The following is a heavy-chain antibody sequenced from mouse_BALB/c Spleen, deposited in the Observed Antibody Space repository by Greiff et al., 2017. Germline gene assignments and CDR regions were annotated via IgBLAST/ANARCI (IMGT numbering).Heavy chain of an antibody. Sequence: LVESGAELVKPGASVKLSCKASGYTFTSYWMHWVKQRPGQGLEWIGEINPSNGRTNYNEKFKSKATLTVDKSSSTAYMQLSSLTSEDSAVYYSAREDTGAMDYWGQGTSVTVSS. CDR3: AREDTGAMDY. CDR1: GYTFTSYW. CDR2: INPSNGRT. D-gene: IGHD3-3*01. J-gene: IGHJ4*01. V-gene: IGHV1S81*02.